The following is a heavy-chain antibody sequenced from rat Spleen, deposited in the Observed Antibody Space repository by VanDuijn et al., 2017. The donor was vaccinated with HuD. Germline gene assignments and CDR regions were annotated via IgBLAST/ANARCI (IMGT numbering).Heavy chain of an antibody. V-gene: IGHV2-6*01. CDR1: GFSLISYH. CDR2: ISSGGNT. CDR3: ARHLREASGVMDA. Sequence: QVQLKESGPGLVQPSQTLSLTCTVSGFSLISYHVSWVRQPPGKGLEWIAAISSGGNTYYNSALKSRLSISRDTSKNQVLLKMNSLQPEDTGTYYCARHLREASGVMDAWGQGASVTVSS. J-gene: IGHJ4*01. D-gene: IGHD4-3*01.